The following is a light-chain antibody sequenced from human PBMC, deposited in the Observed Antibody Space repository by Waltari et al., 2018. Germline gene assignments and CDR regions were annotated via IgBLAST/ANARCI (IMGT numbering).Light chain of an antibody. CDR3: QQRSNWPPLT. CDR2: DAS. CDR1: QSVSSY. J-gene: IGKJ4*01. Sequence: EIVLTQSPAPLSLSPGERATLPCRASQSVSSYLAWYQQKPGQAPRLLIYDASNRATGIPARCSGSGSGTDFTLTISSLEPEDFAVYYCQQRSNWPPLTFGGGTKVEIK. V-gene: IGKV3-11*01.